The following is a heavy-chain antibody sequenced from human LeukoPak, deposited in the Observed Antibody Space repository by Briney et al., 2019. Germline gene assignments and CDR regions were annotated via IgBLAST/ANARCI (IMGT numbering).Heavy chain of an antibody. V-gene: IGHV3-23*01. J-gene: IGHJ4*02. CDR2: ISGSGRST. D-gene: IGHD3-10*01. CDR1: GFTFSSYA. Sequence: GGSLRLSCAASGFTFSSYAMTWVRQAPGKGLEWVSAISGSGRSTYYADPVKGRFTISRDNSKNTLYLQMNSLRAEDTAVYYCAKDPLVRGATYDYWGQGTLVTVS. CDR3: AKDPLVRGATYDY.